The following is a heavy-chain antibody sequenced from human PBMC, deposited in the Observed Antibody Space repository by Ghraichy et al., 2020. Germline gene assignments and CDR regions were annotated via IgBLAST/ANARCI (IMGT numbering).Heavy chain of an antibody. CDR3: ARDKPNYYFWSGYYGY. D-gene: IGHD3-3*01. Sequence: GGSRRLSCAASGFTFSSYWMSWVRQAPGKGLEWVANIKEDGSEKYYVDSVKGRFTISRDNAKNSLFLQMNSLRAEDTAVYYCARDKPNYYFWSGYYGYWGQGTLVTVSS. CDR1: GFTFSSYW. CDR2: IKEDGSEK. J-gene: IGHJ4*02. V-gene: IGHV3-7*01.